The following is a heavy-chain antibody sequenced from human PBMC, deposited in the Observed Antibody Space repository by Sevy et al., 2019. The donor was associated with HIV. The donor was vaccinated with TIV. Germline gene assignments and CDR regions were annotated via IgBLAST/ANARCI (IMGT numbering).Heavy chain of an antibody. CDR1: GFTFSGSA. J-gene: IGHJ6*02. CDR3: VKDSIFYDSSSGYRPFYYYGMDV. D-gene: IGHD3-3*01. CDR2: ISSSGSSA. Sequence: GEPLKISCSASGFTFSGSALHWVRQAPGKGLEYVSVISSSGSSAYYAESVRGRFTISRDNSKNTLYLQMRSLRAEDTAVYYCVKDSIFYDSSSGYRPFYYYGMDVWGQGTSVTVSS. V-gene: IGHV3-64D*09.